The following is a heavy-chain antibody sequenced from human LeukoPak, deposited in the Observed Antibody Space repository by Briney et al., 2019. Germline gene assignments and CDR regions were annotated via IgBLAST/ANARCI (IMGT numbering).Heavy chain of an antibody. V-gene: IGHV3-53*01. Sequence: GGSLRLSCAASGFTFSSYSMNWVRQAPGKGLEWVSVIYSGGSTYYADSVKGRFTISRDNSKNTLYLQMNSLRAEDTAVYYCARDGAWGGFDYWGQGTLVTVSS. CDR2: IYSGGST. J-gene: IGHJ4*02. CDR1: GFTFSSYS. D-gene: IGHD3-16*01. CDR3: ARDGAWGGFDY.